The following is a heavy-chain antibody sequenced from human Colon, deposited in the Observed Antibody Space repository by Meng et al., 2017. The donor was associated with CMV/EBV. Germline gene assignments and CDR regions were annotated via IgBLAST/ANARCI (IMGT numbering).Heavy chain of an antibody. Sequence: GESLKISCTASGFTFRSYWMHWVRQAPGKGLVWVSRINKDGGSITYADFVEGRFTISRENAKNTLYLQMNSLRVEDTAVYYCARDVFDTSSYDYWCQGALVTVSS. CDR2: INKDGGSI. J-gene: IGHJ4*02. CDR3: ARDVFDTSSYDY. D-gene: IGHD2-2*01. CDR1: GFTFRSYW. V-gene: IGHV3-74*03.